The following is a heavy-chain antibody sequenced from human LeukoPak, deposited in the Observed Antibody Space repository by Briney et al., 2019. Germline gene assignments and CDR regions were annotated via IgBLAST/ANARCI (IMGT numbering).Heavy chain of an antibody. Sequence: GGSLRLSCAASGFSFSSHWMHWVPQAPGKRPVWVSRINGDGRTTSYADSVKGRFIISRDNAKNTLYLQMNGPRAEDTAVYYCATFPGIEARWGQGTLVTVS. J-gene: IGHJ4*02. CDR2: INGDGRTT. CDR3: ATFPGIEAR. D-gene: IGHD6-13*01. V-gene: IGHV3-74*01. CDR1: GFSFSSHW.